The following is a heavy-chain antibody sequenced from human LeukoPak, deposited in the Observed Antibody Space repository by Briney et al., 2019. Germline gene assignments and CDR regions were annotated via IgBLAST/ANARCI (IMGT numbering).Heavy chain of an antibody. V-gene: IGHV4-59*01. CDR1: GGSISSYY. CDR3: ARAMITFGDYYFDY. CDR2: IYYSGST. D-gene: IGHD3-16*01. Sequence: SETLSLTCIVSGGSISSYYWSWIRQPPGKGLEWIGYIYYSGSTNYNPSPKSRVTISVDTSKNQFSLKLSSVTAADTAVYYCARAMITFGDYYFDYWGQGTLVTVSS. J-gene: IGHJ4*02.